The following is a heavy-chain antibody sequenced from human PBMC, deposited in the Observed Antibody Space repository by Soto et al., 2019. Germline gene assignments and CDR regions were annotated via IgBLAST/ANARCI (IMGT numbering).Heavy chain of an antibody. CDR3: ARVVPYDILTGYSFDY. V-gene: IGHV4-34*01. CDR1: GGSFSGYY. Sequence: QVQLQQWGAGLLKPSETLSLTCAVYGGSFSGYYWSWIRQPPGKGLEWIGEINHSGSTNYNPSLKSRVTISVDTSKNQFSLKLSSVTAADTAVYYCARVVPYDILTGYSFDYWGQGTLVTVSS. J-gene: IGHJ4*02. D-gene: IGHD3-9*01. CDR2: INHSGST.